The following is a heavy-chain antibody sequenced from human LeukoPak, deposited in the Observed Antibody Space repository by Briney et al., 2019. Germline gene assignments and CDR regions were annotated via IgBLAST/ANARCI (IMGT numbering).Heavy chain of an antibody. V-gene: IGHV4-59*08. Sequence: SETLSLTCAASGGSINTYFWSWIRQPPGKGLEWIGYMYYSGSTNYNPSLKSRATISMDTSKNQFSLKLNSVTAADTAVYYCARQIAWGVGRFDYWGQGTLATVSA. J-gene: IGHJ4*02. CDR1: GGSINTYF. CDR3: ARQIAWGVGRFDY. CDR2: MYYSGST. D-gene: IGHD3-10*01.